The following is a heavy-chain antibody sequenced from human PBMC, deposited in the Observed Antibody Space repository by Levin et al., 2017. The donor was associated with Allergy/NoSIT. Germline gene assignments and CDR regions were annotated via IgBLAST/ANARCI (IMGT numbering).Heavy chain of an antibody. CDR3: ARHPLGSGNFDEGFDY. Sequence: TTSETLSLTCSVSGVSISSNPYYWGWIRQPPGKGLEWIGSVYYSGYTYNNPALRSRVTISIDTSKNYFSLTLSSVTAADTAVYYCARHPLGSGNFDEGFDYWGQGTLATVSS. CDR1: GVSISSNPYY. V-gene: IGHV4-39*01. D-gene: IGHD3-10*01. CDR2: VYYSGYT. J-gene: IGHJ4*02.